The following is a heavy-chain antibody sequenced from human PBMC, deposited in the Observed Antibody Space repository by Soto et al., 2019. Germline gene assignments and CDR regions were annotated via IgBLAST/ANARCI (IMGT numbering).Heavy chain of an antibody. CDR1: GDSINSDNYY. D-gene: IGHD3-9*01. J-gene: IGHJ4*02. CDR2: IYYRGNT. CDR3: ARLEGLATISYYFDS. Sequence: QLQLQESGPGLLKPSETLSLTCSVSGDSINSDNYYWGWIRQPPGKGLEWLGSIYYRGNTYYNPSLKTRVTISLDKSKSQFSLKLTSVTAADSAVYFCARLEGLATISYYFDSWGQGTLVTVSS. V-gene: IGHV4-39*01.